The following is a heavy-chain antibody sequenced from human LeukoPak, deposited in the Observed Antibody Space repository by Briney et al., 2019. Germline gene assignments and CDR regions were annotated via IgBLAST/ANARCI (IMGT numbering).Heavy chain of an antibody. CDR3: ARDPLGGAVADNWFDP. Sequence: GASVKVSCKASGYTFTSYSISWVRQAPGQGLEWMGWISAYNGNTNYAQKLQGRVTMTTDTSTSTAYMELRSLRSDDTAVYYCARDPLGGAVADNWFDPWGQGTLVTVSS. J-gene: IGHJ5*02. D-gene: IGHD3-16*01. V-gene: IGHV1-18*04. CDR1: GYTFTSYS. CDR2: ISAYNGNT.